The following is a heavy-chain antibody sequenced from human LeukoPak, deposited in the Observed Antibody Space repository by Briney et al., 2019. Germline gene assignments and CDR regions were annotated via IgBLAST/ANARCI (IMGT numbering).Heavy chain of an antibody. CDR1: GYTLTELS. D-gene: IGHD2-8*02. CDR2: FDPEDGET. V-gene: IGHV1-24*01. J-gene: IGHJ2*01. CDR3: SREGEGEDGTGHHNWYFDL. Sequence: ASVKASCKVSGYTLTELSMHWVRQAPGKGLEWMGGFDPEDGETIYAQKFQGRVTMTKDTSTSTAYMELRSLRSDDTAMYYCSREGEGEDGTGHHNWYFDLWGRGTLVTVSS.